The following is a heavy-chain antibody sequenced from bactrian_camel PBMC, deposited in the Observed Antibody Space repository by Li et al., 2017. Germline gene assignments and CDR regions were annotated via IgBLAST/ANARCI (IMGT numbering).Heavy chain of an antibody. V-gene: IGHV3S31*01. CDR3: AAGTRINVGDYCDGITT. D-gene: IGHD3*01. CDR2: IRRDGDE. Sequence: VQLVESGGGSVQAGGSLRLSCTHSGYISSRHCMGWFRQAPGKAREGIAGIRRDGDEYYAGSVKGRFTISQDNAKNIIYLQMSSLTPDDTAMYYCAAGTRINVGDYCDGITTWGQGTQVTVS. CDR1: GYISSRHC. J-gene: IGHJ6*01.